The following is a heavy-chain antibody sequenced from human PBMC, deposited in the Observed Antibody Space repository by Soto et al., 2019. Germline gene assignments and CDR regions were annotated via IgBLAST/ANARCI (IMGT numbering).Heavy chain of an antibody. D-gene: IGHD2-15*01. CDR2: MDPKTGNT. V-gene: IGHV1-8*01. J-gene: IGHJ1*01. CDR3: ARDPGCRNR. CDR1: GYSFTSYD. Sequence: GASVKASCKASGYSFTSYDINGVRPATGRGLEWMGWMDPKTGNTDYGQKFQGRVNMTRNTSISTAYMELSSLTSEDTAVYYCARDPGCRNRWGQPTPATLSS.